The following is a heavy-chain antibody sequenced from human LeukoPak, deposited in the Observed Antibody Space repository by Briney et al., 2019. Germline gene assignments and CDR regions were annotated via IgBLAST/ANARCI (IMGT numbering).Heavy chain of an antibody. Sequence: PGGSLRLSCAASGFTFSSYAMSWVRQAPGKGLDWVSTVSGSGGSTYYADSVKGRFTISRDTSKNTLYLQMNSLRAEDTAVYYCARCGSGGSCYLDYWGQGTLVTVSS. CDR2: VSGSGGST. CDR3: ARCGSGGSCYLDY. V-gene: IGHV3-23*01. D-gene: IGHD2-15*01. CDR1: GFTFSSYA. J-gene: IGHJ4*02.